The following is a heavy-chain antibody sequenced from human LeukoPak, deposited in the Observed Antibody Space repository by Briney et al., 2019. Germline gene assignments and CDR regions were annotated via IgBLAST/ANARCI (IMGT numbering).Heavy chain of an antibody. CDR1: GGPVSGYH. D-gene: IGHD3-9*01. CDR2: LHYTGTT. V-gene: IGHV4-59*08. CDR3: ARLSHLLYFDALKYWYHSLDV. J-gene: IGHJ6*01. Sequence: SDTLSLTCTVSGGPVSGYHWRWIRQPPGKALEWVRYLHYTGTTKYSPSLKSRITISVDTPKNKFSLKLSSVTAADTAVYFCARLSHLLYFDALKYWYHSLDVWGEASTVSVCS.